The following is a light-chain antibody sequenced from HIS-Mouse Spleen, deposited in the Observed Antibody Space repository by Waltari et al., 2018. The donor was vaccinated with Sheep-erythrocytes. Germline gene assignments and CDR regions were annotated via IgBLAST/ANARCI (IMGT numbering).Light chain of an antibody. CDR1: QGIRNA. CDR2: AAS. CDR3: LQDYNYPWT. Sequence: AIQMTQSPSSLSASVGDRVTITCRASQGIRNALGWYQQKPGKAPKLLIYAASSLQSGVPSRVSGSGSGTDFTLTISSLQPEDFATYYCLQDYNYPWTFGQGTKVEIK. V-gene: IGKV1-6*01. J-gene: IGKJ1*01.